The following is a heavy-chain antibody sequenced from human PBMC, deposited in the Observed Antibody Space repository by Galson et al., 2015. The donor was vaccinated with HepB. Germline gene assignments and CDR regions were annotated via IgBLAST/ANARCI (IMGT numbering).Heavy chain of an antibody. Sequence: SVKVSCMASGFTFTGYYIHWVRQAPGQGLEWMGRINPNSGDTNYAQKFRGRVTMTRHTSISTAYMELRRLRSDDTAVYYCGRVTLGCSGSGCYSGSIYYYGMDVWGQGTTVTVSS. J-gene: IGHJ6*02. CDR2: INPNSGDT. CDR3: GRVTLGCSGSGCYSGSIYYYGMDV. D-gene: IGHD2-15*01. CDR1: GFTFTGYY. V-gene: IGHV1-2*06.